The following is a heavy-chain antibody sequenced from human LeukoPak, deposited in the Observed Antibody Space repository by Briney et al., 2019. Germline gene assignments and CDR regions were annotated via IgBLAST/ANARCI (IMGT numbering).Heavy chain of an antibody. CDR3: ARDHRTATMALDY. J-gene: IGHJ4*02. V-gene: IGHV3-21*01. CDR2: ISSSNNYI. D-gene: IGHD5-12*01. CDR1: GFTFRSYS. Sequence: GGSRRLSCAASGFTFRSYSMNWVRQVPGKGLEWVSSISSSNNYIYYADSVKGRFTISRDNAKNSLYLQMNSLRAEDTAVYYCARDHRTATMALDYWGQGTLVTVSS.